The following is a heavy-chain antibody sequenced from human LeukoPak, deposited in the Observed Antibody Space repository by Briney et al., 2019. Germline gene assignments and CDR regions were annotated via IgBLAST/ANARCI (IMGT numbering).Heavy chain of an antibody. D-gene: IGHD4-23*01. Sequence: SETLSLTCTVSGGSISSYYWSWIRQPPGKGLEWIGYIYHSGSTNYNPSLKSRVTISIDKSKKQFSLKLISVTAADTAIYYCARNYGGAYYYYGMDVWGQGTTVTVSS. J-gene: IGHJ6*02. CDR2: IYHSGST. V-gene: IGHV4-59*01. CDR3: ARNYGGAYYYYGMDV. CDR1: GGSISSYY.